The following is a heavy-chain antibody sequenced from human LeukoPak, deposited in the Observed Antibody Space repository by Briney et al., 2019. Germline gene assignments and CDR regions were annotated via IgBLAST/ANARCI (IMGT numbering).Heavy chain of an antibody. D-gene: IGHD6-13*01. J-gene: IGHJ6*04. Sequence: GGSLRLSCAASGFTFSSYGMHWVPQAPGKGLEWVAVIWYGGSNKYYADSVKGRFTISRDNSKNTLYLQMNSLRAEDTAVYYCARDLAAAVVACGMDVWGKGTTVTVSS. CDR2: IWYGGSNK. V-gene: IGHV3-33*08. CDR3: ARDLAAAVVACGMDV. CDR1: GFTFSSYG.